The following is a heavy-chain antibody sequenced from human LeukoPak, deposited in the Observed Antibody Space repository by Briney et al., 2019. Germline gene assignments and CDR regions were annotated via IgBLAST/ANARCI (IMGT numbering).Heavy chain of an antibody. J-gene: IGHJ5*02. Sequence: GGSLRLSCAASGFTFSGYAMSWVRQAPGKGLEWVSAISGSGGSTYYADSVKGRFTISRDNSKNTLYLQMNSLRAEDTAVYYCAKDLMYSSDSEGNWFDPWGQGTLVTVSS. CDR3: AKDLMYSSDSEGNWFDP. CDR1: GFTFSGYA. D-gene: IGHD6-25*01. V-gene: IGHV3-23*01. CDR2: ISGSGGST.